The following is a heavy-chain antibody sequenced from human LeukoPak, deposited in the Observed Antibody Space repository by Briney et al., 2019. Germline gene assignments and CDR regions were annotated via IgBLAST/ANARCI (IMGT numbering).Heavy chain of an antibody. Sequence: GGSLRLSRSASGFTFSSYAMHWVRQAPGKGLEYVSGISINGGSTDYADSVKGRFTISRDNSKNTVYLQMSSLRAEDTAVYYCVKESRVVRGVIMDAFDMWGQGTMVTVSS. CDR1: GFTFSSYA. CDR2: ISINGGST. J-gene: IGHJ3*02. D-gene: IGHD3-10*01. CDR3: VKESRVVRGVIMDAFDM. V-gene: IGHV3-64D*06.